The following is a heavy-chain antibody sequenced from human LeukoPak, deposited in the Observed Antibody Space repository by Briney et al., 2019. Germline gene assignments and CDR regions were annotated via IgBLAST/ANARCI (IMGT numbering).Heavy chain of an antibody. CDR3: TSLFSASGTVDS. V-gene: IGHV4-38-2*02. CDR1: GYSISSGYY. Sequence: KASETLSLTCTVSGYSISSGYYWGWIRQPPGKGLEWIGSIYHSGSTYYNPSLKSRVTISLDTSKNQFSLNLASVTAADTAVYYCTSLFSASGTVDSWGQGTLVAVSS. J-gene: IGHJ4*02. D-gene: IGHD3-10*01. CDR2: IYHSGST.